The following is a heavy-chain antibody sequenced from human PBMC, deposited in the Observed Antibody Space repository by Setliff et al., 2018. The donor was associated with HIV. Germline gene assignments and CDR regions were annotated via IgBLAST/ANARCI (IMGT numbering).Heavy chain of an antibody. D-gene: IGHD1-26*01. J-gene: IGHJ3*02. CDR2: INPNSGGT. CDR3: ARGTRVGANDAFDI. V-gene: IGHV1-2*06. CDR1: GYTFTGYY. Sequence: ASVKVSCKASGYTFTGYYMHWVRQAPGQGLEWMGRINPNSGGTNYARKFQGRVTMTRDTSITTAYMELSRLRSDDTAVYYWARGTRVGANDAFDIWGQGTMVTVSS.